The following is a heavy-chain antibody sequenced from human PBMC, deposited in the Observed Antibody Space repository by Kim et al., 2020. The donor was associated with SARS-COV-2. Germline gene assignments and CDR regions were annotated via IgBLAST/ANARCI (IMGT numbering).Heavy chain of an antibody. Sequence: GESLKISCKGSGYSFTSYWISWVRQMPGKGLEWMGRIDPSDSYTNYSPSFQGHVTISADKSISTAYLQWSSLKASDTAMYYCAREAPWEKYGSGSPIRGYWGQGTLVPVSS. CDR3: AREAPWEKYGSGSPIRGY. V-gene: IGHV5-10-1*01. CDR1: GYSFTSYW. J-gene: IGHJ4*02. CDR2: IDPSDSYT. D-gene: IGHD3-10*01.